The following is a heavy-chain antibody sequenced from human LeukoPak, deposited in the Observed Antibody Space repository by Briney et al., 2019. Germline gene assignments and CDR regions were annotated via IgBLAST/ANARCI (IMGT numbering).Heavy chain of an antibody. CDR2: IYTSGST. CDR1: GGSISSYY. CDR3: ASMAGDSSSANFDY. Sequence: PSETLSLTCTVSGGSISSYYWSWSRQPAGKGLEWIGRIYTSGSTNYNPSLKSRVTMSVDTSKNQFSLKLSSVTAADTAVYYCASMAGDSSSANFDYWGQGTLVTVSS. D-gene: IGHD6-13*01. V-gene: IGHV4-4*07. J-gene: IGHJ4*02.